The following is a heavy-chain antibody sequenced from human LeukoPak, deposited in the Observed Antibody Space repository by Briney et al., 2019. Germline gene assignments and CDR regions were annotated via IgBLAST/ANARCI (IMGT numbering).Heavy chain of an antibody. CDR3: ASSYCSGGSCPGDFDY. V-gene: IGHV1-18*01. CDR2: ISAYNGNT. J-gene: IGHJ4*02. CDR1: GYTFTSYG. Sequence: ASVKVFCKASGYTFTSYGISWVRQAPGQGLEWMGWISAYNGNTNYAQKLQGRVTMTTDTSTSTAYMELRSLRSDDTAVYYCASSYCSGGSCPGDFDYWGQGTLVTVSS. D-gene: IGHD2-15*01.